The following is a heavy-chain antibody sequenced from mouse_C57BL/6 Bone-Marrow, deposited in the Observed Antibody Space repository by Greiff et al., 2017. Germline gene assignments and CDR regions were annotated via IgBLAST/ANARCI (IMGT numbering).Heavy chain of an antibody. CDR2: INPYNGGT. Sequence: EVQLMQSGPVLVKPGASVKMSCKASGYTFTDYYMNWVKQSHGKSLEWIGVINPYNGGTSSNQKFKGKATLTVSKSSSPAYMQLHSLKSADAAGYYCARGDYYGKWGQGTMVTVSA. CDR3: ARGDYYGK. V-gene: IGHV1-19*01. D-gene: IGHD1-1*01. CDR1: GYTFTDYY. J-gene: IGHJ3*01.